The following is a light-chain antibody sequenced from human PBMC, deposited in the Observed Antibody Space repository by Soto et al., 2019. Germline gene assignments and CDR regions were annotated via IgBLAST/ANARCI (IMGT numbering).Light chain of an antibody. Sequence: DIQMTQSPSTLSASVGDRVTITCRASQSISSWLAWYQQKPGKAPKLLIYKASSLESGVPSRFSGSGSGTEFTLTISSLQPDDFATYYCQQYPSFSRTFGQGTKVDIK. V-gene: IGKV1-5*03. CDR2: KAS. CDR3: QQYPSFSRT. J-gene: IGKJ1*01. CDR1: QSISSW.